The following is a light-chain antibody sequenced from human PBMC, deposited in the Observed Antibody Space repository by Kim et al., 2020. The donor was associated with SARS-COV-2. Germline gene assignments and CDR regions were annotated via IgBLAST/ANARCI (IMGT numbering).Light chain of an antibody. CDR1: SRHSSYA. V-gene: IGLV4-69*01. CDR3: QTWGTGMV. CDR2: LNSDGSH. Sequence: QPVLTQSPSASASLGASVKLTCTLSSRHSSYAIAWHQQQPEKGPRYLMKLNSDGSHSKGDGIPDRFSGSSSGAERYLTISSLQSEDEADYYCQTWGTGMVFGGGTQLTVL. J-gene: IGLJ3*02.